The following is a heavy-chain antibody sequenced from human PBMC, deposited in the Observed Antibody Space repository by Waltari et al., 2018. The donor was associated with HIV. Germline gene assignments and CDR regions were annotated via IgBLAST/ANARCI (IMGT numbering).Heavy chain of an antibody. V-gene: IGHV1-69*04. J-gene: IGHJ4*02. CDR1: AGTFSSYA. D-gene: IGHD2-8*01. CDR3: AAGCTNGVCRMDY. CDR2: IIPILGIA. Sequence: QVQLVQAGAEVKKHEHQVKVSCPASAGTFSSYAISWVRQAPGQGLEWIGRIIPILGIANYAQKCQGRVTITADKSTSTAYMELSSLRSEDTAVYYCAAGCTNGVCRMDYWGQGTLVTVSS.